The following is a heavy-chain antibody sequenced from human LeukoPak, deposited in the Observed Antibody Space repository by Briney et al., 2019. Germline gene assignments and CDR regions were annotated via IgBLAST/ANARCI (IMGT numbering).Heavy chain of an antibody. J-gene: IGHJ4*02. D-gene: IGHD3-22*01. CDR1: GVSITNYY. CDR2: IYSGGNS. CDR3: AREHRDPVGSGYYYGF. V-gene: IGHV4-4*07. Sequence: PSETLSLTCTVSGVSITNYYWAWIRQPAGKGLEWIGRIYSGGNSDYNPSLRGRVTISLDTSKNQFSLKLSSVTAADTALYFCAREHRDPVGSGYYYGFWGQGKLVTVSS.